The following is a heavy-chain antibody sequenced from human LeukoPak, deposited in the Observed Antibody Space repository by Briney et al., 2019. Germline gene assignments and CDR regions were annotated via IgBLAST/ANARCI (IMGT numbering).Heavy chain of an antibody. J-gene: IGHJ3*02. Sequence: GGSLRLSCAASGFTFSSYAMSWVRQAPGKGLEWVSSISGSGGSTYYADSVKGRFTISRDNSKNTLYLQMNSLSAEDTAVYYCANLGAGGSYSAAFAIWGHGTMVTVSS. D-gene: IGHD1-26*01. CDR1: GFTFSSYA. V-gene: IGHV3-23*01. CDR3: ANLGAGGSYSAAFAI. CDR2: ISGSGGST.